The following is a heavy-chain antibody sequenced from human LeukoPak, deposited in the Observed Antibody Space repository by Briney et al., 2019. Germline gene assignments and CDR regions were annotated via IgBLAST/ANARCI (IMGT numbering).Heavy chain of an antibody. CDR1: GYTFTSYA. Sequence: GASVKVSCKASGYTFTSYAMHWVRQAPGQRLEWMGWINAGNGNTKYSQEFQGRVTITRDTSASTAYMELSSLRSEDMAVYYCAKDLYSRRMNYYGSGSYFAYWGQGTLVTVSS. D-gene: IGHD3-10*01. CDR2: INAGNGNT. V-gene: IGHV1-3*03. CDR3: AKDLYSRRMNYYGSGSYFAY. J-gene: IGHJ4*02.